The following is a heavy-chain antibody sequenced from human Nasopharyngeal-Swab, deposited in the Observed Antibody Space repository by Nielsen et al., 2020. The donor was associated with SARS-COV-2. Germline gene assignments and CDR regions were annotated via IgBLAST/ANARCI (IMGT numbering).Heavy chain of an antibody. Sequence: GESLKISCVPSGFSFSSYAMHWVRQAPGKGLEWVAVVSHDGSNKYHAESVRGRFTISRDNSKNTLYLQMSSLRVEDTAVYYCATHGSGRIGGMDVWGQGTTVTVSS. CDR3: ATHGSGRIGGMDV. CDR1: GFSFSSYA. J-gene: IGHJ6*02. CDR2: VSHDGSNK. D-gene: IGHD3-10*01. V-gene: IGHV3-30-3*01.